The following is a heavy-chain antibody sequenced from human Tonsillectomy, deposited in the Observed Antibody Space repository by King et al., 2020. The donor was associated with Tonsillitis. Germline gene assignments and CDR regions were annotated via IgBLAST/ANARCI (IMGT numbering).Heavy chain of an antibody. J-gene: IGHJ4*02. CDR3: AGAETQLVLFDY. CDR1: GFTFSDYY. V-gene: IGHV3-11*01. D-gene: IGHD6-13*01. Sequence: HVQLVESGGGLVKPGGSLRLSCAASGFTFSDYYMSWIRQAPGKGLEWVSYISSSGSNIYYADSVKGGFTISRDNAKNSLYLQMNSLRADDTAVYYCAGAETQLVLFDYWGQGTLVTVSS. CDR2: ISSSGSNI.